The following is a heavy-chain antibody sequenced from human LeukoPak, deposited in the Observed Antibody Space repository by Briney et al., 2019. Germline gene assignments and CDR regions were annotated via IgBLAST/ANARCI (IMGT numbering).Heavy chain of an antibody. D-gene: IGHD1-26*01. CDR2: IWYDGSTK. J-gene: IGHJ4*02. V-gene: IGHV3-33*01. CDR1: GFTFRSYG. Sequence: PGRSLRLSCAASGFTFRSYGMNWVRQAPDKALEWVAVIWYDGSTKYYGDAVKGRFTISRDNSKDTLYLQMNSLRVEDTAVYYCARWGDGARLDYWGQGTLVTVSS. CDR3: ARWGDGARLDY.